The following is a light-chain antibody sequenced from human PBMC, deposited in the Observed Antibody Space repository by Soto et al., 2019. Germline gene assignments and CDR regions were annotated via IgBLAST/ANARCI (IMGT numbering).Light chain of an antibody. V-gene: IGKV3-15*01. J-gene: IGKJ1*01. CDR1: QSVSSN. CDR2: GAS. Sequence: DIVMTQSPATLSVSPGERATLSWRASQSVSSNLAWYQQKPGQAPRLLIYGASTGATGIPARFSGSGSGTEFTLTISSLQSEDFAVYYCQQYNNWPPWTFGQGAKVDIK. CDR3: QQYNNWPPWT.